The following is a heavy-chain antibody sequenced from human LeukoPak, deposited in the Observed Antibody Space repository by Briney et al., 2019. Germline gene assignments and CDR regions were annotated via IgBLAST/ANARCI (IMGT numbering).Heavy chain of an antibody. J-gene: IGHJ4*02. CDR1: GFTFSSYS. CDR2: ISSSSSYI. CDR3: ARDFHSGVRGVILKYFDY. D-gene: IGHD3-10*01. Sequence: GGSLRLSCAASGFTFSSYSMNWVRQAPGKGLEWVSSISSSSSYIYYADSVKGRFTISRDNAKISLYLQMNSLRAEDTAVYYCARDFHSGVRGVILKYFDYGGQGTLVTVPS. V-gene: IGHV3-21*01.